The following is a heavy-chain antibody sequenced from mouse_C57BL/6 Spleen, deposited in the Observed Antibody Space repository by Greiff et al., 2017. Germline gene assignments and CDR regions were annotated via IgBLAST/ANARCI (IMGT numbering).Heavy chain of an antibody. J-gene: IGHJ2*01. D-gene: IGHD4-1*01. V-gene: IGHV1-26*01. Sequence: EVQLHQSGPELVKPGASVKISCKASGYTFTDYYMNWVKQSHGKSLEWIGDINPNNGGTSYNQKFKGKATLTVDKSSSTAYMELRSLTSEDSAVYYCARGERELAGDYWGQGTTLTVSS. CDR2: INPNNGGT. CDR1: GYTFTDYY. CDR3: ARGERELAGDY.